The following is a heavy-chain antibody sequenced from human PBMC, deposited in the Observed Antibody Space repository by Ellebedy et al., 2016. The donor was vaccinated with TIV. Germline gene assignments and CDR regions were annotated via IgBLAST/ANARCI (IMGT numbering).Heavy chain of an antibody. J-gene: IGHJ4*01. D-gene: IGHD1-1*01. CDR3: ATAEMERQIHSHDY. CDR1: GGIFSRYA. Sequence: AASVKVSCKASGGIFSRYALTWARQAPGQGLEWMGRIIPILGITNYAQRFKGRVTITAEASTTTAYMELSSLRSEDTAMYFCATAEMERQIHSHDYWGHGTLVTVSS. CDR2: IIPILGIT. V-gene: IGHV1-69*04.